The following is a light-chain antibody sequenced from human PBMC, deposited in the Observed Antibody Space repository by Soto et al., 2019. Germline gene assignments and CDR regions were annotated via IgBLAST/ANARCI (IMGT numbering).Light chain of an antibody. CDR3: QQYNNWSVT. V-gene: IGKV3-15*01. J-gene: IGKJ4*02. CDR2: GAS. Sequence: EILMTKSPATLSVLPGETATLYCMASQSVSTKLAWYQQKPGQAPRLLINGASTRATGVPARFSGWGSGTEFTLTISSLQSEDFAVYHCQQYNNWSVTFGRGTKVDIK. CDR1: QSVSTK.